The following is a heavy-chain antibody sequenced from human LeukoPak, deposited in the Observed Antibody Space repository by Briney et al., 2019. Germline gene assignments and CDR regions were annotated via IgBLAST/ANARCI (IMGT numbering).Heavy chain of an antibody. V-gene: IGHV3-74*01. CDR1: GFSLISYW. J-gene: IGHJ4*02. Sequence: QTGGSLRLSCAASGFSLISYWMHSVRHAPGKGLVWVSLINSDGSSTSYAASVKGRFTISRDNATNTLYLQMNSLRAEDTAVYYCARDQGAGTDYWGQGALVTVSS. CDR3: ARDQGAGTDY. D-gene: IGHD6-13*01. CDR2: INSDGSST.